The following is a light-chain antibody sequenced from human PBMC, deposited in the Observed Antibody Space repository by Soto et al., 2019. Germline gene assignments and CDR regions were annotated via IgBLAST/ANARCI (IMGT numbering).Light chain of an antibody. Sequence: QSALTQPRSVSGSPGQSVTISCTGTSSDVGGYDYVSWYQQHPGKAPKLMIFDVSKRPSGVPDRFSASKSGNTASLTISGLQAEDGADYYCCSYAGSYTYVFATGTKLTVL. CDR3: CSYAGSYTYV. CDR2: DVS. V-gene: IGLV2-11*01. CDR1: SSDVGGYDY. J-gene: IGLJ1*01.